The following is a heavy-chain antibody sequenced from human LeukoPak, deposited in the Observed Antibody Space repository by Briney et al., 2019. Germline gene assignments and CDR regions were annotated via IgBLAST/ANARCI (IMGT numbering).Heavy chain of an antibody. D-gene: IGHD3-16*01. J-gene: IGHJ5*02. CDR3: AKDWTPHNRVYDCLDA. CDR1: GFAFGVHA. V-gene: IGHV3-23*01. CDR2: IGSGADL. Sequence: GGSLRLSCVGSGFAFGVHAMSWVRQATGKGPEWVATIGSGADLFYAESVKGRFTISRDDPRNTVWLQMNSLRAEDTALYYCAKDWTPHNRVYDCLDAWGQGTQVTVSS.